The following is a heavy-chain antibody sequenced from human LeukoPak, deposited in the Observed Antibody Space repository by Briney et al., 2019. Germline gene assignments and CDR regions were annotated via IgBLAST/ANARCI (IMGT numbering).Heavy chain of an antibody. CDR2: IYPDDSDT. D-gene: IGHD2-15*01. CDR3: ARHREGYCTGGNCYSGGDY. Sequence: GESLKISCKGSGYSFTNYWIGWVRQMPGRGLEWMGIIYPDDSDTRYSPSFQGKVTISADKSISTAYLQWSSLKASDTAMYYCARHREGYCTGGNCYSGGDYWGQGTLVTVSS. V-gene: IGHV5-51*01. CDR1: GYSFTNYW. J-gene: IGHJ4*02.